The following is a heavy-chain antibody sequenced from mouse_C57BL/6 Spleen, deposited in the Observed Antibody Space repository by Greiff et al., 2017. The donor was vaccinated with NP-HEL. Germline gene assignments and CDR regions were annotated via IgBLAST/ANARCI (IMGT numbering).Heavy chain of an antibody. CDR3: ARAGDYAAWFAY. CDR2: IYPGSGNT. V-gene: IGHV1-76*01. J-gene: IGHJ3*01. Sequence: QVQLQQSGAELVRPGASVKLSCKASGYTFTDYYINWVKQRPGQGLEWIARIYPGSGNTYYNEKFKGKATLTAEKSSSTAYMQLSSLTSEDSAVYFGARAGDYAAWFAYWGQGTLVTVSA. CDR1: GYTFTDYY. D-gene: IGHD2-4*01.